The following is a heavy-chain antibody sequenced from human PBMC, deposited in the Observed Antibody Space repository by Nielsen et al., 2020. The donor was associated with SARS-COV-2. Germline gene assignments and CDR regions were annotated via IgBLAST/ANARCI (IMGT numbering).Heavy chain of an antibody. CDR2: INSDGSST. D-gene: IGHD4-11*01. V-gene: IGHV3-74*01. CDR1: GFTFSSYW. CDR3: ARAIYRLTTDNWFDP. J-gene: IGHJ5*02. Sequence: GESLKISCAASGFTFSSYWMHWVRQAPGKGLVWVSRINSDGSSTSYADSVKGRFTISRDNSKNTLYLQMNSLRAEDTAVYYCARAIYRLTTDNWFDPWGQGTLVTVSS.